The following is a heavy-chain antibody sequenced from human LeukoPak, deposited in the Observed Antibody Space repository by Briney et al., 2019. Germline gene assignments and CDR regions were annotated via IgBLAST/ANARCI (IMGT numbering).Heavy chain of an antibody. CDR3: AREVDGGDGYNYFDY. J-gene: IGHJ4*02. V-gene: IGHV1-69*13. Sequence: ASVKVSCKASGGTFSSYAISWVRQAPGQGLEWMGGIIPIFGTANYAQKFQGRVTITADESTSTAYMELSSLRSEDTAVYYCAREVDGGDGYNYFDYWGQGTLVTVSS. CDR2: IIPIFGTA. D-gene: IGHD5-24*01. CDR1: GGTFSSYA.